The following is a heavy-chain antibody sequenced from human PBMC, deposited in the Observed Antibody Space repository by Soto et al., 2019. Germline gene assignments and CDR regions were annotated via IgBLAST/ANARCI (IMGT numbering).Heavy chain of an antibody. V-gene: IGHV1-18*01. CDR2: ISAYNGNT. Sequence: ASVKVSCKASSYTFTSYGISWVRQAPGQGLEWMGWISAYNGNTNYAQKLQGRVTMTTDTSTSTAYMELRSLRSDDTAVYYCARQGYYGSGSYYNPSCDYYYYYMDVWGKGTTVTVSS. CDR3: ARQGYYGSGSYYNPSCDYYYYYMDV. J-gene: IGHJ6*03. CDR1: SYTFTSYG. D-gene: IGHD3-10*01.